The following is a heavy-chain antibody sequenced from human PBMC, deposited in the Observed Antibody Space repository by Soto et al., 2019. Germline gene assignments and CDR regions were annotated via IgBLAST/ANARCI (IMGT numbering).Heavy chain of an antibody. D-gene: IGHD6-25*01. CDR1: GGSVRAPDW. V-gene: IGHV4-4*02. J-gene: IGHJ5*01. CDR2: VHISGHS. Sequence: SETLSLSCTLSGGSVRAPDWWNWVRQSPDKGLEWIAEVHISGHSNYNPSLRSRVSVSIDSSKNQFYLNLNSVTAADTAIYYSARVRQGCSASNCYFDPWGQGTQVTVSS. CDR3: ARVRQGCSASNCYFDP.